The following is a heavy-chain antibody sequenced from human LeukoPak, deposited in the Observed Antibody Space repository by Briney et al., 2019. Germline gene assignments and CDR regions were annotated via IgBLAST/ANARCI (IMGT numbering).Heavy chain of an antibody. J-gene: IGHJ6*02. CDR1: GFTFSSYS. CDR2: ISSSSSYI. Sequence: PGGSLRLSCAASGFTFSSYSMNWVRQAPGKGLEWVSSISSSSSYIYYADSVKGRFTISRDNAKNSLYLQMNSLRAEDTAVYYCAREEGTAMAPSYDYGMDVWGQGTTVTVSS. V-gene: IGHV3-21*01. D-gene: IGHD5-18*01. CDR3: AREEGTAMAPSYDYGMDV.